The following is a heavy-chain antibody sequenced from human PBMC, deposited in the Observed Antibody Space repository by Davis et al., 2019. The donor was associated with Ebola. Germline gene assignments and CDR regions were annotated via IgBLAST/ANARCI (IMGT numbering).Heavy chain of an antibody. CDR3: ARERVYGSGFDFDY. CDR2: ISGYNGNT. Sequence: AASVKVSCKASGYTFTSYGISWVRQAPGQGLEWMGWISGYNGNTKYSQKFQGRVTITRDTSASTAYMELSSLRSEDTAVYYCARERVYGSGFDFDYWGQGTLVTVSS. V-gene: IGHV1-18*01. D-gene: IGHD3-10*01. CDR1: GYTFTSYG. J-gene: IGHJ4*02.